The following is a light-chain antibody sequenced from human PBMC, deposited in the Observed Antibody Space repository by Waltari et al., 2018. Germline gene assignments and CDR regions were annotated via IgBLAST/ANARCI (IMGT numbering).Light chain of an antibody. CDR3: SAWDSDLTAYV. CDR1: NNNVGNQG. CDR2: RNN. V-gene: IGLV10-54*04. Sequence: QAGLTQPPSVSKGLGQTATLSCTGNNNNVGNQGAAWLHTHPGQPPKVLSYRNNYRPSGLSERFSASRSGNTASLTISGLQPEDEADYYCSAWDSDLTAYVFGTGTKVTVL. J-gene: IGLJ1*01.